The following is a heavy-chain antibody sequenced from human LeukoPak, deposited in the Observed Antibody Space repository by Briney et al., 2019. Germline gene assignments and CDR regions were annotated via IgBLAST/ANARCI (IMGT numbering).Heavy chain of an antibody. D-gene: IGHD2-2*01. CDR3: ATSGRWAYVGVADYFEY. CDR1: GFTFSSYA. Sequence: GGSLRLSCAASGFTFSSYAMHWVRQAPGKGLEWVAVISYDGSNKYYADSVKGRFTISRDNSKNTLYLQMGSLRTEDTAVYYCATSGRWAYVGVADYFEYWAREPWSPSPQ. CDR2: ISYDGSNK. J-gene: IGHJ4*02. V-gene: IGHV3-30*14.